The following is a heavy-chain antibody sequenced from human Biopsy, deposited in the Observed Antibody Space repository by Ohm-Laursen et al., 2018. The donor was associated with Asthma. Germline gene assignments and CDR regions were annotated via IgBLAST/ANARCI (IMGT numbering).Heavy chain of an antibody. CDR3: ARTYYDFLTGQVKDVFGV. D-gene: IGHD3-9*01. CDR2: VNTGNGDT. V-gene: IGHV1-3*04. Sequence: ASVKVSCKASGYNFISFAIHWVRQAPGQRLEWMGWVNTGNGDTKYSQKFQGRVTITRDTSASTAYMELRSLRSEDTATYYCARTYYDFLTGQVKDVFGVWGQGAMVTVSS. CDR1: GYNFISFA. J-gene: IGHJ3*01.